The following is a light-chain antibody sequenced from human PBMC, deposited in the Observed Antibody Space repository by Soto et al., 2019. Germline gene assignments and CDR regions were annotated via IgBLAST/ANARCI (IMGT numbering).Light chain of an antibody. CDR3: QQYGSSPSTF. CDR1: QSVSSSY. Sequence: EIVLTQSPGTLSLSPGERATLSCRASQSVSSSYLAWYQQKPGQAPRLLIYGASSRATGIPDRFSGSGSGTDFTLTISRLEPEDFAVYYCQQYGSSPSTFFGHGTRLEIK. V-gene: IGKV3-20*01. CDR2: GAS. J-gene: IGKJ5*01.